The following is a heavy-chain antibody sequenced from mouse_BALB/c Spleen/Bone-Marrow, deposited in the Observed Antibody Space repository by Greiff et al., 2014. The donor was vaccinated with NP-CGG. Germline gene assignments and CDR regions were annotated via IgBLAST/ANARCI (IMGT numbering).Heavy chain of an antibody. V-gene: IGHV1-80*01. CDR3: GRGRGLYFDY. CDR2: IYPGDGDT. J-gene: IGHJ2*01. CDR1: GYAFSGYW. Sequence: QVQLQQSGAELVRPGSSVKISCKASGYAFSGYWMNWVKQRPGQGLEWIGQIYPGDGDTNYNGKFKGKATLTADKSSSTAYMQLSSLTSEDSAVYFWGRGRGLYFDYWGQGTTLTVSS.